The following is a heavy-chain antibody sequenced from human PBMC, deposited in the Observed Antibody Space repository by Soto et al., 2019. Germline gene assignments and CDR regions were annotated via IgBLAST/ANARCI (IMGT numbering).Heavy chain of an antibody. J-gene: IGHJ5*02. CDR1: GYTFTGYY. CDR2: INPNSGGT. D-gene: IGHD6-19*01. V-gene: IGHV1-2*04. CDR3: ARDPGGAVAGTGWFDP. Sequence: ASVKVSCKASGYTFTGYYMHWVRQAPGQGLEWMGWINPNSGGTNYAQKFQGWVTMTRDTSISTAYMELSRLRSDDTAVYYCARDPGGAVAGTGWFDPWGQGTLVTVSS.